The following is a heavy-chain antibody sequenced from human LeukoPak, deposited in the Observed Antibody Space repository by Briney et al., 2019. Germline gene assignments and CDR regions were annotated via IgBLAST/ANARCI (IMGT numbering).Heavy chain of an antibody. CDR1: GLTLSSNA. CDR2: IVGSGGST. Sequence: GGSLGLSCPAPGLTLSSNAMGWVGQAPGKGLEWVSSIVGSGGSTYYADSPKGRFTISRDNSENTLYLQMNSLRAEDTAVYYCAKGAPLYYDFWSGYYFDFWGQGTLVTVSS. CDR3: AKGAPLYYDFWSGYYFDF. D-gene: IGHD3-3*01. V-gene: IGHV3-23*01. J-gene: IGHJ4*02.